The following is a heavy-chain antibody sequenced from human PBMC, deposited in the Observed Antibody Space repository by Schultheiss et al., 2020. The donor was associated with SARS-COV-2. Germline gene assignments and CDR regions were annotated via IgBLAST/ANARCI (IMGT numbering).Heavy chain of an antibody. J-gene: IGHJ4*02. Sequence: SETLSLTCTVSGGSISSYYWSWIRQPPGKGLEWIGYIYHSGSTYYNPSLKSRVTISVDTSKNQFSLKLSSVTAADTAVYYCARLNYSNYVFFDYWGQGTLVTVSS. V-gene: IGHV4-59*04. CDR3: ARLNYSNYVFFDY. D-gene: IGHD4-11*01. CDR2: IYHSGST. CDR1: GGSISSYY.